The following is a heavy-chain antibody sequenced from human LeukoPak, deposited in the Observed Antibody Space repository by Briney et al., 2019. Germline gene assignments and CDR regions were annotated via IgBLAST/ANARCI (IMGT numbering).Heavy chain of an antibody. Sequence: GESLKISCKGSGYSFTSYWTGWVRQVPGKGLEWMGIIYPGDSDTRYSPSFQGQVTISADKSISTAYLQWSSLKASDTAMYYCARQYCSSTSCYADYYYGMDVWGQGTTVTVS. V-gene: IGHV5-51*01. J-gene: IGHJ6*02. CDR3: ARQYCSSTSCYADYYYGMDV. D-gene: IGHD2-2*01. CDR2: IYPGDSDT. CDR1: GYSFTSYW.